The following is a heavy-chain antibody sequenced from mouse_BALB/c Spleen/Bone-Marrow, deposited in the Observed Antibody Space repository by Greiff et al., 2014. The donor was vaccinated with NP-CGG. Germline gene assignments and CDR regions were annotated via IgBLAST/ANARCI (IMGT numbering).Heavy chain of an antibody. V-gene: IGHV1-61*01. CDR1: GYSFTNYW. D-gene: IGHD4-1*01. CDR2: IHPSDSES. Sequence: VQLQQSGAELVRPGTSVQLSCKASGYSFTNYWTNWVKQRPGQGLEWIGMIHPSDSESRLNQKFKDKATLTVDKSSTTAYMQLSRPTSEDSAVYYCARGLGEIWGYWGQGTTLTVSS. J-gene: IGHJ2*01. CDR3: ARGLGEIWGY.